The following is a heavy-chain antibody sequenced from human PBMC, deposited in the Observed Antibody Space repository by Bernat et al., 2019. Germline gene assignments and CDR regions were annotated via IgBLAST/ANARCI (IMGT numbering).Heavy chain of an antibody. J-gene: IGHJ6*02. CDR2: MRSKTYGEST. CDR1: GFTFSDYI. CDR3: TTNPHYDFWSGSSYYGMDV. V-gene: IGHV3-49*03. Sequence: VQLVESGGGVVQPGRSLRLSCTASGFTFSDYIVTWFRQAPGKGLEWVSFMRSKTYGESTEYAASVKGRFTISRDDPKSIAYLQMNGLKTDDTAVYYCTTNPHYDFWSGSSYYGMDVWGHGTTVTVSS. D-gene: IGHD3-3*01.